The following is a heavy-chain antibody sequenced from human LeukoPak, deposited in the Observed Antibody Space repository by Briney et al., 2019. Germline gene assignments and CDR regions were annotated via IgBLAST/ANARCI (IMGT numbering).Heavy chain of an antibody. V-gene: IGHV1-2*02. CDR2: INPNSGGT. D-gene: IGHD3-10*01. J-gene: IGHJ4*02. Sequence: GASVKVSCKASGYTFTGYYMHWVRQAPGQGLEWMGWINPNSGGTNYAQKFQGRVTMTRDTSISTAYMELSRLRSDDTAVYYCARAVGITMVRGQNLCHDYWGQGTLVTVSS. CDR1: GYTFTGYY. CDR3: ARAVGITMVRGQNLCHDY.